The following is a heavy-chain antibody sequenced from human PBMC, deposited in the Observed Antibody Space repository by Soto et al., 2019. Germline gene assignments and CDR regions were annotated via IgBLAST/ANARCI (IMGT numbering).Heavy chain of an antibody. V-gene: IGHV3-74*03. J-gene: IGHJ4*02. Sequence: EVQLVESGGGLVQPGGSLRLSCAASGFTLSNYWMHWVRQAPGKGPVWVARIDNDGSSTTYADSVKGRFTISRDIAKNTMYLQMNSLRVEDTAIYYCARGSRTGEYWGQGTLVTVSS. CDR3: ARGSRTGEY. CDR1: GFTLSNYW. CDR2: IDNDGSST. D-gene: IGHD3-10*01.